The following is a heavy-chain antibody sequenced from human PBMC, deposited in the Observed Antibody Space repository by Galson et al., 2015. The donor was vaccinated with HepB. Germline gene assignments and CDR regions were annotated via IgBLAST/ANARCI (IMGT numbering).Heavy chain of an antibody. V-gene: IGHV3-7*01. CDR3: ARTIWLPDY. Sequence: CAASGFTFSIFWMSWVRQAPGKGLEWVANMNQDGSEKYYVGSVKGRFTISRDNAKNSLYLQMSSLRAEDTAVYYCARTIWLPDYWGQGTLVTVSS. J-gene: IGHJ4*02. CDR2: MNQDGSEK. CDR1: GFTFSIFW. D-gene: IGHD5-24*01.